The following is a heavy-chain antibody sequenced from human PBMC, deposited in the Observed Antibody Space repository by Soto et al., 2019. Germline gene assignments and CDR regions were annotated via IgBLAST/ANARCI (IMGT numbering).Heavy chain of an antibody. V-gene: IGHV3-33*01. D-gene: IGHD2-15*01. CDR1: GFTFSSYG. J-gene: IGHJ4*02. CDR2: IWYDGSNK. Sequence: GGSLRLSCAASGFTFSSYGMHWVRQAPGKGLEWVAVIWYDGSNKHYADSVKGRFTISRDNSKNTPYLQMNSLRAEDTAVYYCARDRRSAASIDYWGQGTLVTVSS. CDR3: ARDRRSAASIDY.